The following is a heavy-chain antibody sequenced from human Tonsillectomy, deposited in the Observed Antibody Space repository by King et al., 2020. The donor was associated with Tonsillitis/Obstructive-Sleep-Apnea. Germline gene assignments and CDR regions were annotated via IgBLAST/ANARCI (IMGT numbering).Heavy chain of an antibody. J-gene: IGHJ3*01. CDR3: AREISTDAFDV. CDR2: IDHSGST. V-gene: IGHV4-34*01. CDR1: GGSFSGYY. Sequence: VQLQQWGAGLLKPSETLSLICAVNGGSFSGYYWSWIRQPPGKGLEWIAEIDHSGSTHYNPSLKSRLTISADTSKTQFSLNLSSVTAADTAVYYCAREISTDAFDVWGQGTMVTVSS.